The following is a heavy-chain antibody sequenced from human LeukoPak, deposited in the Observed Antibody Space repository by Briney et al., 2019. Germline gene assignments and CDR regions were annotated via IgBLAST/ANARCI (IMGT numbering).Heavy chain of an antibody. V-gene: IGHV3-30*02. CDR3: AKDRSYCSGGSCYRXFED. D-gene: IGHD2-15*01. CDR1: RFTFSSYA. J-gene: IGHJ4*02. CDR2: IRYDGSNK. Sequence: PGGSLRLSCAASRFTFSSYAMHWVRQAPGKGLEWVAFIRYDGSNKYYADSVKGRFTISRDNSKNTLYVQMNSLRAEDTVVYYCAKDRSYCSGGSCYRXFEDWGQXXLVTVSS.